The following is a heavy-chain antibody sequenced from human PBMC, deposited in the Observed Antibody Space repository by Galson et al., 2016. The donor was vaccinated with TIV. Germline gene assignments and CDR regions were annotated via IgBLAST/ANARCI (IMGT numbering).Heavy chain of an antibody. J-gene: IGHJ4*02. CDR1: GFSFSSYG. D-gene: IGHD4-17*01. CDR3: AKDPRTYGDYLLAYFDY. CDR2: ILYDGTNK. V-gene: IGHV3-30*18. Sequence: SLRLSCAASGFSFSSYGMHWVRQAPGKGLEWVAVILYDGTNKYYADSVKGRFTISRDNSKNTLSLQMNSLGTEDTAVYYCAKDPRTYGDYLLAYFDYWGQGTLLTVSS.